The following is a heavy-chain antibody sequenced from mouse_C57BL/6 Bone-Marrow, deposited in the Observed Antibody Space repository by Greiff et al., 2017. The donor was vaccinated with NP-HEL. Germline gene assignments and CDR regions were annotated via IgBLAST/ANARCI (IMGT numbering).Heavy chain of an antibody. CDR3: ARGDYYAMDY. J-gene: IGHJ4*01. CDR1: GFTFSDYG. CDR2: ISNLAYST. Sequence: EVQLVEPGGGLVQPGGSLKLSCAASGFTFSDYGMAWVRQGPRKGPEWVAFISNLAYSTYYADTVTGRFTISIENAKNTLYLEMSSLRSEDTAMCYCARGDYYAMDYWGQGTSVTVSS. V-gene: IGHV5-15*01.